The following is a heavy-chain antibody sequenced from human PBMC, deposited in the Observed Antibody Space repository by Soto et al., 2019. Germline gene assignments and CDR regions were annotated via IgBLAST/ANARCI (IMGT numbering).Heavy chain of an antibody. D-gene: IGHD3-3*01. CDR1: GFTFSSYA. CDR3: AKWGLRFLEWLFRSNWFDP. Sequence: PGGSLRLSCAASGFTFSSYAMSWVRQAPGKGLEWVSAISGSGGSTYYADSVKGRFTISRDNSKNTLYLQMNSLGAEDTAVYYCAKWGLRFLEWLFRSNWFDPWGQGTLVTVSS. CDR2: ISGSGGST. J-gene: IGHJ5*02. V-gene: IGHV3-23*01.